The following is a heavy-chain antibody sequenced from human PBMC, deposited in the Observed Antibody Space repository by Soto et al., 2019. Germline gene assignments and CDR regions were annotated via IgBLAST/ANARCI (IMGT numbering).Heavy chain of an antibody. D-gene: IGHD2-2*01. CDR1: GYTFSNYG. Sequence: GASVKVSCKTSGYTFSNYGITWLRQAPGQPLEWLGWISLYSDGTNYAQKFQGRVSMTTDTSTHTPYTELRSLGSDDTAVYYCARVVPGAEAWFGPWGQGTLVTVSS. J-gene: IGHJ5*02. CDR3: ARVVPGAEAWFGP. V-gene: IGHV1-18*01. CDR2: ISLYSDGT.